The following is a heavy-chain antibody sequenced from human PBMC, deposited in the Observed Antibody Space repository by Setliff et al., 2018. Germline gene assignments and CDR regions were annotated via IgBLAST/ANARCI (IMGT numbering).Heavy chain of an antibody. D-gene: IGHD2-2*01. V-gene: IGHV1-18*01. CDR3: TRGPKDFVVPPTANIFDY. Sequence: ASVKVSCKTSGYSFTNYGINWVRQAPGQGLEWMGWNSVYAREFQGRVTMTIDTPTSTAFMELRSLRSDDTAVYYCTRGPKDFVVPPTANIFDYWGQGTVVTVSS. CDR2: NSV. CDR1: GYSFTNYG. J-gene: IGHJ4*02.